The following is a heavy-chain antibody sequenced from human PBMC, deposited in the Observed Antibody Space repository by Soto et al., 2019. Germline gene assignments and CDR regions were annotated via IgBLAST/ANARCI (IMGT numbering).Heavy chain of an antibody. CDR2: IYRSGNR. Sequence: PGGSLRLSCAASEFTVGSNHMSWVRQAPGKGLEWVSVIYRSGNRYYADSVKGRFTISRDTSNNTLYLQMNSLRAEDTAVYYCVRNRGASYTLDYWGQGTLVTVSS. V-gene: IGHV3-66*01. J-gene: IGHJ4*02. D-gene: IGHD3-10*01. CDR3: VRNRGASYTLDY. CDR1: EFTVGSNH.